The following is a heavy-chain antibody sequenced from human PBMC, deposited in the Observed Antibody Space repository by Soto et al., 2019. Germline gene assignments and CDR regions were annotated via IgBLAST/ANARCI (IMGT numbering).Heavy chain of an antibody. Sequence: GGSLRLSCAASGFTFSSYAMSWVRQAPGKGLEWVSAISGSGGSTCYADSVKGRFTISRDNSKNTLYLQMNSLRAEDTAVYYCAMIIVVVPAATDVWGQGTTVTVSS. CDR1: GFTFSSYA. D-gene: IGHD2-2*01. V-gene: IGHV3-23*01. J-gene: IGHJ6*02. CDR2: ISGSGGST. CDR3: AMIIVVVPAATDV.